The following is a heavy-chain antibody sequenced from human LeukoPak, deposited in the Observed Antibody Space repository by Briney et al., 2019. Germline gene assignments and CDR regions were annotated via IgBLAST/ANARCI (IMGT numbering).Heavy chain of an antibody. V-gene: IGHV3-74*01. J-gene: IGHJ4*02. CDR3: ARRINYYDSSGYYYVRYFDS. CDR1: GFIFTGYF. Sequence: GGSLRLSCAASGFIFTGYFMSWVRQAPGKGPVWVARINTDGSSLNYADSVKGRFTISRDNAKNTLYLQMNSLGAEDTAVYYCARRINYYDSSGYYYVRYFDSWGQGTLVAVSS. CDR2: INTDGSSL. D-gene: IGHD3-22*01.